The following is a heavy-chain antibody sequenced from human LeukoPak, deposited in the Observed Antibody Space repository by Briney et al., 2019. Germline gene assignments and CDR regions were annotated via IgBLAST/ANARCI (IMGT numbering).Heavy chain of an antibody. Sequence: ASVTVSCKASGGTFSSYAISWVRQAPGQGLEWMGGIIPIFGTANYAQKFQGRVTITADESTSTAYMELSSLRSEDTAAYYCARRALWFGGYGMDVWGQGTTVTVSS. V-gene: IGHV1-69*13. CDR1: GGTFSSYA. CDR3: ARRALWFGGYGMDV. D-gene: IGHD3-10*01. CDR2: IIPIFGTA. J-gene: IGHJ6*02.